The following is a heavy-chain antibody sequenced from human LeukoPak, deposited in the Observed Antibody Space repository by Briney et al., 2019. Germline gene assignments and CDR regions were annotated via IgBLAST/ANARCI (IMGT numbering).Heavy chain of an antibody. D-gene: IGHD6-19*01. V-gene: IGHV3-74*01. CDR3: AKHGYSSGIYDAFDI. CDR1: GFTFSSYW. J-gene: IGHJ3*02. CDR2: INSDGSST. Sequence: GGSLRLSCAVSGFTFSSYWMHWVRQAPGKGLVWVSRINSDGSSTSYADSVKGRFTISRDNSKNTLYLQMNSLRAEDTAVYYCAKHGYSSGIYDAFDIWGQGTMVTVSS.